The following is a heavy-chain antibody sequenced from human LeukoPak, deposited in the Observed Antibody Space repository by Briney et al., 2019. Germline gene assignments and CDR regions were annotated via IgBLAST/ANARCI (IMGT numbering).Heavy chain of an antibody. Sequence: GGSLRLSCAASGFTFSSYAMHWVRQAPGKGLEWVAVISYDGSNKYYADSVKGRFTISRDNFKNTLYLQMNSLRAEDTAVYYCARGPPIAVAGPGYYWGQGTLVTVSS. CDR2: ISYDGSNK. V-gene: IGHV3-30*04. CDR1: GFTFSSYA. CDR3: ARGPPIAVAGPGYY. D-gene: IGHD6-19*01. J-gene: IGHJ4*02.